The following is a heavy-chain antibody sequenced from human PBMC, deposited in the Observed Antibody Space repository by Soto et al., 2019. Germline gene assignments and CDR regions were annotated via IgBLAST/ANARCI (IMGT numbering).Heavy chain of an antibody. Sequence: QLQLQESGPGLVKPSETLSLTCTVSGGSISSSSYYWGWIRQPPGKGLEWIGSIYYSGSTYYNPSLKIRVTISVDTSKNQFSLDLSSVTAADTAVYYCARHTPAISISDHWGQGTLVTVSS. CDR3: ARHTPAISISDH. CDR1: GGSISSSSYY. J-gene: IGHJ4*02. D-gene: IGHD2-15*01. CDR2: IYYSGST. V-gene: IGHV4-39*01.